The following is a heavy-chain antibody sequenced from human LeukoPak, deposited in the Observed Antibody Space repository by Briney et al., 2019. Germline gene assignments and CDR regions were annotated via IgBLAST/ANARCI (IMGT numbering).Heavy chain of an antibody. J-gene: IGHJ3*02. Sequence: GGSLRLSCAASGFTFSRYWMSWVRQAPGKGLEWVANIKQDGSEKYYVDSVKGRFTISRDNARNSLYLQMNSLRAEDTALYYCASFGFSEWLGDAFDIWGQGTMVTVSS. D-gene: IGHD3-3*01. CDR3: ASFGFSEWLGDAFDI. CDR1: GFTFSRYW. CDR2: IKQDGSEK. V-gene: IGHV3-7*01.